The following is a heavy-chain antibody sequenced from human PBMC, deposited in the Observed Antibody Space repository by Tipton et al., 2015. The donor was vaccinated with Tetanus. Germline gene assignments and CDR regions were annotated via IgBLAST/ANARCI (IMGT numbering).Heavy chain of an antibody. J-gene: IGHJ6*02. CDR2: IDTNSGGT. V-gene: IGHV1-2*02. CDR3: ARDRGYYIYFGMDV. CDR1: GYTFTGYY. Sequence: QMQLVQSGAEVKKPGASVKVSCKASGYTFTGYYIYWVRQAPGQGLEWMGWIDTNSGGTVYAQKFQGRVTMTRDTAISSACMELRSLRSGDTAVYYCARDRGYYIYFGMDVWGPGTTVTVS. D-gene: IGHD3-22*01.